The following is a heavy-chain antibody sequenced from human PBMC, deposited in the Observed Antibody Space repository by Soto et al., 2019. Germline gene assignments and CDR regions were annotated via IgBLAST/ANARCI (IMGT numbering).Heavy chain of an antibody. CDR1: GYIFTSYW. V-gene: IGHV5-51*01. CDR3: ARGFADSYGYYYYYGMDV. D-gene: IGHD5-18*01. J-gene: IGHJ6*02. CDR2: IYPGDSDT. Sequence: GESLKISCNGSGYIFTSYWIGWVRQMPGKGLEWMGIIYPGDSDTRYSPSFQGQVTISADKSISAAYLQWSSLKASDTAMYYCARGFADSYGYYYYYGMDVWGQGTTVTVSS.